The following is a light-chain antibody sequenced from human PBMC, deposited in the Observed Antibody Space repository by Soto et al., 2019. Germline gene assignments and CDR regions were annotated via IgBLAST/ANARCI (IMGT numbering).Light chain of an antibody. V-gene: IGLV2-11*01. CDR3: CSSADTYSLL. CDR1: SSDVGAYNY. CDR2: DVN. J-gene: IGLJ2*01. Sequence: QSVLTQPRSVSGSPGQSVTISCTGTSSDVGAYNYVSWFQQHPGKAPKLMMSDVNKRPSGVPDRFSGSKSGTTASLTISGIQAADEADYYCCSSADTYSLLFGGGTKLNV.